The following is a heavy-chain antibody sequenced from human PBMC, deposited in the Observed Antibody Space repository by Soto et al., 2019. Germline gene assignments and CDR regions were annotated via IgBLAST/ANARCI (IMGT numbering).Heavy chain of an antibody. J-gene: IGHJ5*01. CDR2: SFYSMTT. D-gene: IGHD5-18*01. CDR1: GGSVTNTAYF. CDR3: PRNRYAGHSYGFSWFDP. V-gene: IGHV4-39*01. Sequence: ANTLGLTGVGWGGSVTNTAYFGGWIRQPPGKGAELTGSSFYSMTTYSNPSLNSPPTMSIDTSKHQFSRKLSSVTAAHTAVYYCPRNRYAGHSYGFSWFDPWGQGALLTVSS.